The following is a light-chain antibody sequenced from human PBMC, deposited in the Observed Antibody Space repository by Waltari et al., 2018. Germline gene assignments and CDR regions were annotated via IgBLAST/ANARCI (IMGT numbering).Light chain of an antibody. V-gene: IGLV2-14*03. CDR1: SSDIGTYDY. CDR2: DVT. Sequence: QSALTQPASVSASPGQSITISCTGTSSDIGTYDYVSWYQQHPGKAPKLIIYDVTYRPLGGFSCFFGCKSGHTASLTISGLQAKDEADYFCSSYRSSITLHVLFGGGTKLTVL. CDR3: SSYRSSITLHVL. J-gene: IGLJ2*01.